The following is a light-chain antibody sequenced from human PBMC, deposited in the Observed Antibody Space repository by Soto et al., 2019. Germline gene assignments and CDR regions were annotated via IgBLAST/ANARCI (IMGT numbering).Light chain of an antibody. CDR1: QSVSTNF. CDR2: GAS. Sequence: VLTQSPGTLALTPGEGATLSCRASQSVSTNFFAWYQQKPGQAPRLLIYGASTRATGIPDRFSGSGSGTDFTLTISRLEPEDFAVYYCQQYGRTSWTFGQGTKVDIK. J-gene: IGKJ1*01. CDR3: QQYGRTSWT. V-gene: IGKV3-20*01.